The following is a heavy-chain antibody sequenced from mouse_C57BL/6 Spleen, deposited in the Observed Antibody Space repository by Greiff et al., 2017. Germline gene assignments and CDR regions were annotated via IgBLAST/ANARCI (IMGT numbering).Heavy chain of an antibody. J-gene: IGHJ4*01. CDR2: IRLKSDNYAT. D-gene: IGHD1-1*01. V-gene: IGHV6-3*01. Sequence: DVKLVESGGGLVQPGGSMKLSCVASGFTFSNYWMNWVRQSPEKGLEWVAQIRLKSDNYATHYAESVKGRFTISRDDSKSIVYLQMNNLRAEDTGTYYCTGPFYDGSSYYAMDYWGQGTSVTVSS. CDR3: TGPFYDGSSYYAMDY. CDR1: GFTFSNYW.